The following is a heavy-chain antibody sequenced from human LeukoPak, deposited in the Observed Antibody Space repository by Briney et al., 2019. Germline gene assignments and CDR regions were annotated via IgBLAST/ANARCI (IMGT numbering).Heavy chain of an antibody. D-gene: IGHD2-8*02. J-gene: IGHJ3*02. CDR1: GFTVGTSY. CDR2: IENTGTT. V-gene: IGHV3-66*01. CDR3: ARGGKPGGFDI. Sequence: SGGSLRLSCVASGFTVGTSYMTWVRQAPGGGLECVSFIENTGTTYYADSVKGRFTISRDSSENTLYLQMNSLRAEDTAVYYCARGGKPGGFDIWGQGTMVTVCS.